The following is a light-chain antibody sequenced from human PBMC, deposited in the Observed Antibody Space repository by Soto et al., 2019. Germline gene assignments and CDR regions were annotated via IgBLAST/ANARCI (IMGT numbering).Light chain of an antibody. J-gene: IGKJ1*01. V-gene: IGKV3-15*01. CDR2: GAF. CDR3: QQYNDWPRT. CDR1: QSVSSN. Sequence: EIVMTQSPVTLSVSPGERATLSCRASQSVSSNLAWYQQKPGQAPSLLIYGAFTRATGIPARFSSSGSGTDFTLTVSSLQSEDFAVYYCQQYNDWPRTFGQGTKVDIK.